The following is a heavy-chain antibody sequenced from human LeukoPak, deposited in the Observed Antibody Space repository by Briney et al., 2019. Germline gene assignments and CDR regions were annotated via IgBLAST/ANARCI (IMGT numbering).Heavy chain of an antibody. J-gene: IGHJ4*02. V-gene: IGHV1-2*02. CDR1: GYTFTGYY. CDR2: INPNSGGT. D-gene: IGHD3-9*01. CDR3: AEDGIRDFDWLPTDY. Sequence: ASVKFSCKASGYTFTGYYMPWVRQAPGQGLEWMGWINPNSGGTNYAQKFQGRVTMTRDTSISTAYMELSRLRSDDTAVFFQAEDGIRDFDWLPTDYWGQGTLVTVSS.